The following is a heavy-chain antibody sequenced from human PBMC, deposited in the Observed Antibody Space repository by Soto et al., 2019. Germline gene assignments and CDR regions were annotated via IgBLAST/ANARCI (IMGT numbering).Heavy chain of an antibody. CDR1: GGSISSYY. D-gene: IGHD5-18*01. CDR2: IYYSGST. Sequence: PSETLSLTCTVSGGSISSYYWSWIRQPPGKGLEWIGYIYYSGSTNYNPSLKSRVTISVDTSKNQFSLKLSSVTAADTAVYYCARGRIQLWYQFEYWGQGTLVTVSS. CDR3: ARGRIQLWYQFEY. J-gene: IGHJ4*02. V-gene: IGHV4-59*01.